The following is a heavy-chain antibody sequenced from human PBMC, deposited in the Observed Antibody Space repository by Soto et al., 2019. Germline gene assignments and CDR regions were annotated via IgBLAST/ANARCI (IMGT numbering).Heavy chain of an antibody. CDR2: IYHSGST. D-gene: IGHD2-15*01. J-gene: IGHJ4*02. V-gene: IGHV4-30-2*01. CDR3: ARGRTHDIVVVVAATPVPGTCFDY. Sequence: PSETLSFTCAVSGGSISSGGYSWSWIRQPPGKGLEWIGYIYHSGSTYYNPSLKSRVTISVDRSKNQFSLKLSSVTAADTAVYYCARGRTHDIVVVVAATPVPGTCFDYWGQGTLVTVSS. CDR1: GGSISSGGYS.